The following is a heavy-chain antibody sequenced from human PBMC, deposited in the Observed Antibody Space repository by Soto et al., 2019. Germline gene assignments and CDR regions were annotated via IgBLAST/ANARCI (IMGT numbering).Heavy chain of an antibody. J-gene: IGHJ6*02. Sequence: QVQLVQSGAEVKKPGASVKVSCKASGYTFTTYGVSWVRQAPGQGLEWMGWISAYNGNTNYAQKVQGRVTMTTDTATGTAYMELRGLRSDDTAVYYCATASIVLMVYAPRYGMDVWGQGTTVTVSS. D-gene: IGHD2-8*01. V-gene: IGHV1-18*01. CDR3: ATASIVLMVYAPRYGMDV. CDR1: GYTFTTYG. CDR2: ISAYNGNT.